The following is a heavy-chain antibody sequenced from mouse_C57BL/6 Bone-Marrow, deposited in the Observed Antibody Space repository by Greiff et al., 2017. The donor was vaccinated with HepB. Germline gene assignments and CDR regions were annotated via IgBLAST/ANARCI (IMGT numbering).Heavy chain of an antibody. V-gene: IGHV3-6*01. J-gene: IGHJ1*03. CDR2: ISYDGSN. CDR3: ARGGTTVVATRWYFDV. D-gene: IGHD1-1*01. Sequence: VQLKESGPGLVKPSQSLSLTCSVTGYSITSGYYWNWIRQFPGNKLEWMGYISYDGSNNYNPSLNNRISITRDTSKSQFFRKLNSVTTEDTATYDGARGGTTVVATRWYFDVWGTGTTVTVSS. CDR1: GYSITSGYY.